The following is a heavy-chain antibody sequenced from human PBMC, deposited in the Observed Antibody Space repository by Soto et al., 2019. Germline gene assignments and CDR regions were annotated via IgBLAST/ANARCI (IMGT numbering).Heavy chain of an antibody. Sequence: ASVKVSCKASGYTFTSYYMHWVRQAPGQGLEWMGIIKPSGGSTSYAQKFQGRVTMTKDTSTSTVYMGLSSLRSEDTAVYYCARVHDTAYYYYYGMDVWGQGTTVTVSS. CDR2: IKPSGGST. D-gene: IGHD5-18*01. CDR1: GYTFTSYY. V-gene: IGHV1-46*01. CDR3: ARVHDTAYYYYYGMDV. J-gene: IGHJ6*02.